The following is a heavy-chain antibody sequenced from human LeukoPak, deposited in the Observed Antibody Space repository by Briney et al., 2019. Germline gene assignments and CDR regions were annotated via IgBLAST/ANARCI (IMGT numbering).Heavy chain of an antibody. CDR2: ICYSGST. CDR3: ARALRGYSYGYSSYFDY. D-gene: IGHD5-18*01. V-gene: IGHV4-59*01. CDR1: GGSISSYY. J-gene: IGHJ4*02. Sequence: PSETLSLTCTVSGGSISSYYWSWIRQPPGKGLGWIGYICYSGSTNYNPSLKSRVTISVDTSKNQFSLKLSSVTAADTAVYYCARALRGYSYGYSSYFDYWGQGTLVTVSS.